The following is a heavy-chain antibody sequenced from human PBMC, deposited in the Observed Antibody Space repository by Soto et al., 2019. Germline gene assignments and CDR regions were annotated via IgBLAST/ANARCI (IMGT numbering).Heavy chain of an antibody. CDR1: GYNFTNYG. Sequence: QGQFVQSEGEMQNPGASVTVSCKASGYNFTNYGISWVRQAPGQGLQWMGWISGDNGNTHDAHKFQGRVTLTTDTSTATAYIALRSLRSDATAVYYCARDIVVGTPAIPLPFYPYDGMDVWGHGPTVTVSS. CDR2: ISGDNGNT. J-gene: IGHJ6*02. CDR3: ARDIVVGTPAIPLPFYPYDGMDV. V-gene: IGHV1-18*04. D-gene: IGHD2-2*02.